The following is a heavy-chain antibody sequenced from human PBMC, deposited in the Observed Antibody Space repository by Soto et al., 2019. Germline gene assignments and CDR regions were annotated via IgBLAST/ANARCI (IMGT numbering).Heavy chain of an antibody. CDR2: ISYDGSNK. J-gene: IGHJ5*02. CDR1: GFTFSSYG. V-gene: IGHV3-30*03. Sequence: QVQLVESGGGVVQPGRSLRLSCAASGFTFSSYGMHWVRQAPGKGLEWVAVISYDGSNKYYADSVKGRFTISRDNSKNTLYLQMNSLRAEDTAVYYCARSMVRGGYNWFDPWGQGTLVTVSS. CDR3: ARSMVRGGYNWFDP. D-gene: IGHD3-10*01.